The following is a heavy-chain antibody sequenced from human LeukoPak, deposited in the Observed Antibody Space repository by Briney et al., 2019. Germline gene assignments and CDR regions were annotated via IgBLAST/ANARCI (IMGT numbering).Heavy chain of an antibody. V-gene: IGHV4-38-2*01. J-gene: IGHJ5*02. Sequence: PSETLSLTCAVSGYSISSGYYWGWIRPPPEEGLEGSGSIYHSGSNYHNPPLKSRVTISVDTSKNQFSLKLSSVTAADTDVYYCARQGTFGNYDFWSGYSIDPWRQGTLVTVSS. CDR1: GYSISSGYY. CDR3: ARQGTFGNYDFWSGYSIDP. CDR2: IYHSGSN. D-gene: IGHD3-3*01.